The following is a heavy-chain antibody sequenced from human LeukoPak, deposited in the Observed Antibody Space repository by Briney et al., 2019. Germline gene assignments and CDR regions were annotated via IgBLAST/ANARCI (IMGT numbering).Heavy chain of an antibody. Sequence: GGSLRLSCAASGFTFSSYAMHWVRQAPGKGLEGVAVISYDGNNKYYADSVKGRFTISRDNSKNTLDLQMNSLRAEDTAVYYCARESGSGSHNYWGQGTLVTVSS. D-gene: IGHD6-19*01. CDR2: ISYDGNNK. J-gene: IGHJ4*02. CDR3: ARESGSGSHNY. V-gene: IGHV3-30-3*01. CDR1: GFTFSSYA.